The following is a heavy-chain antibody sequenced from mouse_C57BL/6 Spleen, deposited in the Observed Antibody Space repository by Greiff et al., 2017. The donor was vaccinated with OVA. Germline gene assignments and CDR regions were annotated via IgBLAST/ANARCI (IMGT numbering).Heavy chain of an antibody. J-gene: IGHJ1*03. D-gene: IGHD2-5*01. V-gene: IGHV1-62-2*01. CDR1: GYTFTEYT. CDR3: ARHEEHYSNYGYFEV. Sequence: VQLQQSGAELVKPGASVKLSCKASGYTFTEYTIHWVKQRSGQGLEWIGWFYPGSGSIKYNEKFKDKATLTADKSSSPVYMELSRLTSENSAVYICARHEEHYSNYGYFEVWGTGTTVTVSS. CDR2: FYPGSGSI.